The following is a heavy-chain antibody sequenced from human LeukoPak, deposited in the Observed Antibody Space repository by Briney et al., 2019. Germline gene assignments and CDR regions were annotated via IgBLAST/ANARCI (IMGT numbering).Heavy chain of an antibody. J-gene: IGHJ3*02. CDR1: GFTFSKNW. CDR3: LTILETTIDAFDI. Sequence: GGSLRLSCAASGFTFSKNWLHWVRQAPGKGLVWVSRISPDDKSTSYADSVKGRFTISRDDAKKTLYLQMNSLRAEDTAVYYCLTILETTIDAFDIWGQGAMVTVSS. D-gene: IGHD1-26*01. CDR2: ISPDDKST. V-gene: IGHV3-74*01.